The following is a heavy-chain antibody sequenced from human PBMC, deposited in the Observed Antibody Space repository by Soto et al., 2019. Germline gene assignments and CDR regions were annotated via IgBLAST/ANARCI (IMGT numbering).Heavy chain of an antibody. CDR1: GFTFSSYG. V-gene: IGHV3-30*18. D-gene: IGHD3-10*01. Sequence: GGSLRLSCAASGFTFSSYGMHWVRQAPGKGLEWVAVISYDGSNKYYADSVKGRFTISRDNSKNTLYLQMNSLRAEDTAVYYCAKSHPRYYGSGSYTDYYYYMDVWGKGTTVTVSS. J-gene: IGHJ6*03. CDR3: AKSHPRYYGSGSYTDYYYYMDV. CDR2: ISYDGSNK.